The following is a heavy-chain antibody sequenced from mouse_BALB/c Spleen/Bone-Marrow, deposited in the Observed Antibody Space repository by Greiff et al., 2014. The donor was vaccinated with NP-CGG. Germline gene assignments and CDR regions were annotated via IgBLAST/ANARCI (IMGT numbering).Heavy chain of an antibody. J-gene: IGHJ2*01. D-gene: IGHD4-1*01. Sequence: VQLKESGGGLVQPGGSRKLSCAASGFTFSSFGTHWVRQAPEKGLEWVAYISSGSSTIFYADTVKGRFTVSRDNPKNTLFLQITSLRSEDTAMYYCTRGGNWDDFDYWGQGTTLTVSS. CDR2: ISSGSSTI. CDR3: TRGGNWDDFDY. CDR1: GFTFSSFG. V-gene: IGHV5-17*02.